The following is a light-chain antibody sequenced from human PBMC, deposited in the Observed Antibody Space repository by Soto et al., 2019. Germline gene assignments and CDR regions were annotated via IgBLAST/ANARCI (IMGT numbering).Light chain of an antibody. CDR1: QSVSSY. V-gene: IGKV3-11*01. J-gene: IGKJ4*01. Sequence: EIVLTQSPATLSLSPGERATLSCRASQSVSSYLAWYQQKPGQAPRLLIYDASNRATGIPARFSGSGSGTGFSRSISSLEPEDFAVYYCQQGSNWPLTFGGGTKVEIK. CDR3: QQGSNWPLT. CDR2: DAS.